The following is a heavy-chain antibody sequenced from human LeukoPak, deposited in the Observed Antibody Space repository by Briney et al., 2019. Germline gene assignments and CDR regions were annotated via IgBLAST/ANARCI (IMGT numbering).Heavy chain of an antibody. CDR2: VSYEGTIK. Sequence: GGSLRLSCAASGFAFSNFAMHWVRQAPGKGLDWVAVVSYEGTIKYYTDSAKGRFSISRDNSDNIVSLQMNNLTTEDTATYYCAREKFDSWGQGTLVTVSP. CDR3: AREKFDS. CDR1: GFAFSNFA. J-gene: IGHJ5*01. V-gene: IGHV3-30*14.